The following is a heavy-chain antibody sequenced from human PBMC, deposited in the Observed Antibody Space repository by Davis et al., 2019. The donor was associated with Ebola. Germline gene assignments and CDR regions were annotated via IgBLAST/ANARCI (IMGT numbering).Heavy chain of an antibody. CDR1: GFTFSSDA. CDR2: ISATGGST. Sequence: PGGSLRLSCAASGFTFSSDAMSWVRQALGKGLEWVSVISATGGSTYYADSVKGRFTISRDNSKNTLYMEMNSLRAEDTALYYCAKSAGTPGWFGPWGQGTLVTVSS. CDR3: AKSAGTPGWFGP. J-gene: IGHJ5*02. D-gene: IGHD1-1*01. V-gene: IGHV3-23*01.